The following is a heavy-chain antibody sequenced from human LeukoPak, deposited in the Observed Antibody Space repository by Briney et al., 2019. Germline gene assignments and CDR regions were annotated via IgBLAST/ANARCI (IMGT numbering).Heavy chain of an antibody. J-gene: IGHJ4*02. V-gene: IGHV4-4*07. CDR1: GGSISSYY. Sequence: PSETLSLTCTVSGGSISSYYWSWIRQPAGKGLEWIGRIYTSGSTNYNPSLKSRITISVDTSKNQFSLKLSSVTAADTAVYYCARGGYCGGDCYFYYWGQGTLVTVSS. D-gene: IGHD2-21*02. CDR3: ARGGYCGGDCYFYY. CDR2: IYTSGST.